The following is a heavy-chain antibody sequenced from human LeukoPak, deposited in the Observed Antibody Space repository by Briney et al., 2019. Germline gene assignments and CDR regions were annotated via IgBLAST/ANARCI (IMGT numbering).Heavy chain of an antibody. Sequence: GASVKVSCKASGYTFTSYYMHWVRQAPGQGLEWMGIINPSGGSTSYAQKFQGRVTMTRNTSISTAYMELSSLRSEDTAVYYCARGLRFLEWLLSYYYYGMDVWGQGTTVTVSS. D-gene: IGHD3-3*01. V-gene: IGHV1-46*01. CDR2: INPSGGST. CDR3: ARGLRFLEWLLSYYYYGMDV. CDR1: GYTFTSYY. J-gene: IGHJ6*02.